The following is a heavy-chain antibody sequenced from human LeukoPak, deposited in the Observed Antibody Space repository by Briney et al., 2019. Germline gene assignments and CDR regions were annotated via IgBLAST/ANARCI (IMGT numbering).Heavy chain of an antibody. D-gene: IGHD1-7*01. V-gene: IGHV4-59*08. CDR1: GGSISNYY. CDR3: VRHSGGTTYDY. J-gene: IGHJ4*02. Sequence: PSETLSLTCTVSGGSISNYYWSWIRQPPRKGLEWIGYISYSGSTNYNASLMSRVTISVDTSKNQFSLRLSSVTAADAAVYYCVRHSGGTTYDYWGQGTLVTVSS. CDR2: ISYSGST.